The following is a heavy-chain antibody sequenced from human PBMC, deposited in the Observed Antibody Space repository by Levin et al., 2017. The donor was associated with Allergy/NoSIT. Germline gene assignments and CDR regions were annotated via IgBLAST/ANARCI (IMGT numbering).Heavy chain of an antibody. CDR2: IIPIFGTA. CDR1: GGTFSSYA. Sequence: SVKVSCKASGGTFSSYAISWVRQAPGQGLEWMGGIIPIFGTANYAQKFQGRVTITADKSTSTAYMELSSLRSEDTAVYYCARGAPAADYYGSGSYYNSAFQHWGQGTLVTVSS. V-gene: IGHV1-69*06. J-gene: IGHJ1*01. D-gene: IGHD3-10*01. CDR3: ARGAPAADYYGSGSYYNSAFQH.